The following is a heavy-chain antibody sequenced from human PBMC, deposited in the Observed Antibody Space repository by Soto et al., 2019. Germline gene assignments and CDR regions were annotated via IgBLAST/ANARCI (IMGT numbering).Heavy chain of an antibody. D-gene: IGHD3-3*01. V-gene: IGHV3-30-3*01. Sequence: GSLRLCSAASGXTFSSYAMHWVRQAPGKGVELVAFISYDGSNKYYADSVNCRFTISRDNSKNTLYLQMKSLRAEDTAVYYCARAKRQLRFLEWLPPGGMDVWGQGTTVTVSS. CDR1: GXTFSSYA. CDR2: ISYDGSNK. J-gene: IGHJ6*02. CDR3: ARAKRQLRFLEWLPPGGMDV.